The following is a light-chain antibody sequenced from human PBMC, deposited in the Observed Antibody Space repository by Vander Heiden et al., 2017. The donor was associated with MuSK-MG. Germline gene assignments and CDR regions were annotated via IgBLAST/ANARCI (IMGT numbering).Light chain of an antibody. CDR2: GKN. CDR1: SLRSYY. CDR3: NSRDSSGNHVV. Sequence: SSELTQDPAVSVALGQTVRITCQGDSLRSYYASWYQQKPGQAPVLVIYGKNNRPSGIPDRFSGSSSGNTASVTITGAQAEEEADYYCNSRDSSGNHVVFGGGTKLTVL. J-gene: IGLJ2*01. V-gene: IGLV3-19*01.